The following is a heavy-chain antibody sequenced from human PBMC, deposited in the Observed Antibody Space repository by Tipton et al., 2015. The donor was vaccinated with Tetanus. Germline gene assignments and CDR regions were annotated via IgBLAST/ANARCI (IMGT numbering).Heavy chain of an antibody. D-gene: IGHD6-19*01. CDR2: IYYSGST. V-gene: IGHV4-59*01. J-gene: IGHJ6*02. CDR1: GGSISSYY. CDR3: ARVEYSSGWFSTDRDYYYGMDV. Sequence: TLSLTCTVSGGSISSYYWSWIRHPPGKGLEWIGYIYYSGSTNYNPSLKSRVTISVDTSKNQFSLKLSSVTAADTAVYYCARVEYSSGWFSTDRDYYYGMDVWGQGTTVTVSS.